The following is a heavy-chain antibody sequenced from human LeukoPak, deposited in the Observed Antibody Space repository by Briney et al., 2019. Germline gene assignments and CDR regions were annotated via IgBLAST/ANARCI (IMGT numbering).Heavy chain of an antibody. CDR3: TRSGYRHPYHFDS. J-gene: IGHJ4*02. D-gene: IGHD3-22*01. V-gene: IGHV3-48*03. CDR2: ISSSGSTI. CDR1: GFTFSSYE. Sequence: GGSLRLSCAASGFTFSSYEMNWVRQAPGKGLEWVSYISSSGSTIYYADSVKGRFTISRDNSKNTLSLQMNSLRAEDTAIYYCTRSGYRHPYHFDSWGQGTLVTVSS.